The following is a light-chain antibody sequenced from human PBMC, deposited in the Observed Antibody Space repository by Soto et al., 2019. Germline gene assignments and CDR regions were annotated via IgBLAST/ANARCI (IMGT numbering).Light chain of an antibody. CDR2: GAS. J-gene: IGKJ2*01. V-gene: IGKV3-15*01. CDR1: QSVSSN. Sequence: EIVMTQSPATLSVSPGERVTLSCRASQSVSSNLAWYQQKPGQAPGLLIYGASTRATGIPARFSGSGSGTEFTLTISSLQSEDFAVYYCQQYNNWPPVYTFGQGTKLEIK. CDR3: QQYNNWPPVYT.